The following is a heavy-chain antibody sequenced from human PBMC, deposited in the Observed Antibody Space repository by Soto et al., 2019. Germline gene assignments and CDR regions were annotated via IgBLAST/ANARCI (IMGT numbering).Heavy chain of an antibody. CDR2: IYYSGST. CDR1: GGSISSGDYY. Sequence: TSETLSLTCTVSGGSISSGDYYWSWIRQPPGKGLEWIGYIYYSGSTYYNPSLKSRVTISVDTSKNQFSLKLSSVTAADTAVYYCARVETEGPLSYSSSWYYFDYWGQGTLVTVSS. D-gene: IGHD6-13*01. CDR3: ARVETEGPLSYSSSWYYFDY. J-gene: IGHJ4*02. V-gene: IGHV4-30-4*01.